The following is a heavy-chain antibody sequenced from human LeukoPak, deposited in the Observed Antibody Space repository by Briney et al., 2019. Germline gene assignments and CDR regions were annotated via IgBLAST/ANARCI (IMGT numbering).Heavy chain of an antibody. Sequence: SETLSLTCTVSGGFISNYFWSWIRQPPGKGLEWIGFITYSGSTDHNPSLKSRVTISVDASKNQFSLKLTSVTAADTAVYYCVRHTTSGWYQVVYWGQGTLVTVSS. CDR1: GGFISNYF. CDR2: ITYSGST. J-gene: IGHJ4*02. CDR3: VRHTTSGWYQVVY. D-gene: IGHD6-19*01. V-gene: IGHV4-59*01.